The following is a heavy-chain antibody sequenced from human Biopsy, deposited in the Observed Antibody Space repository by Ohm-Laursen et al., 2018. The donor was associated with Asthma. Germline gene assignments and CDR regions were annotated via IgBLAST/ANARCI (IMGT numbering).Heavy chain of an antibody. CDR1: GFTFSKNG. J-gene: IGHJ3*02. Sequence: SLRLSCVASGFTFSKNGMHWVRQAPGKGLEWVAVISYDGSNKYYADSVKGRFTISRDNSKNTLYLQMNSLRAEDTAVYYRAKERYYDFWSGYPIWGQGTMVTVSS. CDR3: AKERYYDFWSGYPI. D-gene: IGHD3-3*01. CDR2: ISYDGSNK. V-gene: IGHV3-30*18.